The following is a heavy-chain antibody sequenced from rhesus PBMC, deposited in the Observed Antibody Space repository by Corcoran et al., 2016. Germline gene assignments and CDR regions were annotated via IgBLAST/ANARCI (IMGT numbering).Heavy chain of an antibody. D-gene: IGHD6-13*01. V-gene: IGHV4-173*01. CDR2: ISGSGGST. Sequence: QLQLPESGPGLVKPSEPLSLTCAVSGGSLRSHYWSWIRQPPGQGLEWIGRISGSGGSTDYNPSLKSRVTISTDTSKNQFSLKLSSVTAADTAVYYCARDEYSSWTYGLDSWGQGVVVTVSS. CDR3: ARDEYSSWTYGLDS. J-gene: IGHJ6*01. CDR1: GGSLRSHY.